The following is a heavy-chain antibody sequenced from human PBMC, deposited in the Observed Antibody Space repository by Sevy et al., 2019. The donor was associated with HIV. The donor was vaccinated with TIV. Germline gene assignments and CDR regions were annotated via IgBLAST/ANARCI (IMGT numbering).Heavy chain of an antibody. D-gene: IGHD3-3*01. J-gene: IGHJ3*01. CDR1: GFTFSDYP. CDR2: ISGGSGTI. CDR3: ARRAISTFTDNAFDF. V-gene: IGHV3-11*01. Sequence: GGSLRLSCAASGFTFSDYPMNWIRQTPGKGLEWVSYISGGSGTISYADSMKGRFTISRDNTKNSLYLQMNSRRAEDTAVYYCARRAISTFTDNAFDFWGQGTMVTVSS.